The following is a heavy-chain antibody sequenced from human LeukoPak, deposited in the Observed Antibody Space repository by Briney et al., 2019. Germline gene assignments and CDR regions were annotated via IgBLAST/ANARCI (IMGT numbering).Heavy chain of an antibody. V-gene: IGHV3-53*01. D-gene: IGHD5/OR15-5a*01. Sequence: GGSLRLSCAASGFTVSSNYMTWVRHAPGQGLEWVSVIYFGGTTYYADSVKGRFTISRDNSKNTLYLQMNSLRAEDTAVYSCAKGMSGYYFYGLGVWGQGTTVAVSS. CDR3: AKGMSGYYFYGLGV. J-gene: IGHJ6*02. CDR2: IYFGGTT. CDR1: GFTVSSNY.